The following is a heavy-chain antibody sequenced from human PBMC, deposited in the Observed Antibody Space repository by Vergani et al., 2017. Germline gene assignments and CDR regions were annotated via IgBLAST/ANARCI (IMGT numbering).Heavy chain of an antibody. Sequence: QVQLQESGPGLVKPSETLSLTCTVSGGSISSYYWSWIRQPPGKGLEWIGYIYYSGSTNYNPSLKSRVTISVDTSKNQFSLKLSSVTAADTAVYYCARVRYCYGSGSPRSQPYYYYYYMDVWGKGTTVTVSS. V-gene: IGHV4-59*01. D-gene: IGHD3-10*01. J-gene: IGHJ6*03. CDR3: ARVRYCYGSGSPRSQPYYYYYYMDV. CDR1: GGSISSYY. CDR2: IYYSGST.